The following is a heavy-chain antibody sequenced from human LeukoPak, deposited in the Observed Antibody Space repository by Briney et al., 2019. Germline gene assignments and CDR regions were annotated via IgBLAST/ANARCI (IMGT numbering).Heavy chain of an antibody. V-gene: IGHV4-59*01. CDR3: ARDVDSSGYDAFDI. CDR2: ISYSGST. D-gene: IGHD3-22*01. Sequence: PSETLSLTCTVSGGSISNYYWSWIRQPPGKGLEWIGYISYSGSTNYNPSLKSRVTISVDTSKNQFSLKLSSVTAADTAVYYCARDVDSSGYDAFDIWGQGTMVTVSS. J-gene: IGHJ3*02. CDR1: GGSISNYY.